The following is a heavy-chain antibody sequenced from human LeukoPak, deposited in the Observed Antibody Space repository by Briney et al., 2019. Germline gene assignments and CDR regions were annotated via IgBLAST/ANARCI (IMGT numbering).Heavy chain of an antibody. Sequence: GASVKVSCKASGYTFTSYYMHWVRQAPGQGLEWMGIINPSGGSTSYAQKFQGRVTMTRDTSTSTVYMELSSLRSEDTAVYYCARGPKEYYDYVWGSYRYTLFDYWGQGTLVTVSS. D-gene: IGHD3-16*02. CDR3: ARGPKEYYDYVWGSYRYTLFDY. V-gene: IGHV1-46*01. CDR1: GYTFTSYY. J-gene: IGHJ4*02. CDR2: INPSGGST.